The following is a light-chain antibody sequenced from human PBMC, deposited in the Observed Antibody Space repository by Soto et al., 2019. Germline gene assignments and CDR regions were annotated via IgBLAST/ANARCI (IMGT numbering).Light chain of an antibody. CDR1: SSDIGGYNY. CDR2: DVS. J-gene: IGLJ1*01. V-gene: IGLV2-14*03. CDR3: SSYRAGGTTHYV. Sequence: QSALTQPASLSGSPGQSITISCTGTSSDIGGYNYVSWYQQHPGKAPKLMISDVSNRPSGVSNRFSGFKSGNTASLTISGLQAEDEADYYGSSYRAGGTTHYVFGTGTKLTVL.